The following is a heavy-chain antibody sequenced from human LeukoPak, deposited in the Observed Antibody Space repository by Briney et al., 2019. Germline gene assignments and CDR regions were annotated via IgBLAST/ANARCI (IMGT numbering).Heavy chain of an antibody. CDR3: GRYEREVFSGFQ. CDR1: GFIFDEYS. D-gene: IGHD3-10*01. CDR2: ITWDGSST. Sequence: GGSLRLSCAASGFIFDEYSMHWFRQSPGKGLEWVSLITWDGSSTYYADSVKGRFTISRDNNKKSLHLQMNSLRIEDSALYYCGRYEREVFSGFQWGQGTLVTVSS. J-gene: IGHJ4*02. V-gene: IGHV3-43*01.